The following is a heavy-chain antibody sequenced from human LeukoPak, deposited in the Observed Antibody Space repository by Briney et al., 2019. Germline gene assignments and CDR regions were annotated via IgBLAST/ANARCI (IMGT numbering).Heavy chain of an antibody. CDR1: GGSISSYY. D-gene: IGHD3-10*01. J-gene: IGHJ4*02. CDR3: ARDKRYGSGRRFDY. Sequence: SETLSLTCTVSGGSISSYYWSWIRQPPGKGLEWIGYIYYSGSTNYNPSLKSRVTISVDTSKNQFSLKLSSVTAADTAVYYCARDKRYGSGRRFDYWGQGTLVTVSS. V-gene: IGHV4-59*01. CDR2: IYYSGST.